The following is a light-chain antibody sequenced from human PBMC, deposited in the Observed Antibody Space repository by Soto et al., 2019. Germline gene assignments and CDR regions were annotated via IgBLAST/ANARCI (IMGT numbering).Light chain of an antibody. CDR2: AAS. Sequence: AIRMTQSPSSLSASTGDRVTITCRASQGISSYLAWYQQKPGKAPKLLIYAASTLQSGVPSRFSGSGSGTDFTLTISRLQSEDFATYYCQQYYSYPPLTFGGGTKVDIK. CDR3: QQYYSYPPLT. J-gene: IGKJ4*01. CDR1: QGISSY. V-gene: IGKV1-8*01.